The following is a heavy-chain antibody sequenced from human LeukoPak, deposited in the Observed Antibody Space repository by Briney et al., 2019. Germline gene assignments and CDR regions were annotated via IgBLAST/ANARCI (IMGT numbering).Heavy chain of an antibody. CDR2: IDTANGYT. V-gene: IGHV1-3*04. CDR3: ARGVGYNYGLYYQYGMDV. Sequence: VASVKVSCKASGYTFSSHVIHWVRQAPGPRLDWMGWIDTANGYTQNSQSFQGRVTITRDTSASTAYMELSSLRSEDTAVYYCARGVGYNYGLYYQYGMDVWGQGTKVTVSS. CDR1: GYTFSSHV. J-gene: IGHJ6*02. D-gene: IGHD5-18*01.